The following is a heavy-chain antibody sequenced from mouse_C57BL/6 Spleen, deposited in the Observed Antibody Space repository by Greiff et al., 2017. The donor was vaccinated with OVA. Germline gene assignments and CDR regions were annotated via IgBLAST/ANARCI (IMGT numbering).Heavy chain of an antibody. CDR1: GYSITSDY. Sequence: EVHLVESGPGLAKPSQTLSLTCSVTGYSITSDYWNWIRKFPGNKLEYMGYISYSGSTYYNPSLTSRISITRDTSKNQYYLQLNSVTTEDTATDYCARGYYGSSYDWYFDVWGTGTTVTVSS. CDR3: ARGYYGSSYDWYFDV. J-gene: IGHJ1*03. CDR2: ISYSGST. V-gene: IGHV3-8*01. D-gene: IGHD1-1*01.